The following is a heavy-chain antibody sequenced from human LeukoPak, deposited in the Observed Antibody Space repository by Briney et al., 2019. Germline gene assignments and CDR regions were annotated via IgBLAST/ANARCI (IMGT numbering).Heavy chain of an antibody. CDR3: ARGGARHLYGSGTFYVFDP. V-gene: IGHV1-69*13. Sequence: SVKVSCKASGYTFASYGINWVRQAPGQGLEWMGGIIPIFGTANYAQKFQGRVTITADESTSTAYMELSSLRSEDTAVYYCARGGARHLYGSGTFYVFDPWGQGTLVTVSS. J-gene: IGHJ5*02. CDR1: GYTFASYG. D-gene: IGHD3-10*01. CDR2: IIPIFGTA.